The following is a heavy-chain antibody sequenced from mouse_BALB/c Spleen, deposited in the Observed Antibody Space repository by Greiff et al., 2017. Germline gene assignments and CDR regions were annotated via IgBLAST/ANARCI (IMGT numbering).Heavy chain of an antibody. CDR3: TRLGTAAYYFDY. CDR1: GYTFTSYY. D-gene: IGHD4-1*01. V-gene: IGHV1S81*02. Sequence: VQLQQSGAELVKPGASVKLSCKASGYTFTSYYMHWVKQRPGQGLEWIGEINPSNGGTNFNEKFKSKATLTVDKSSSTAYMQLSSLTSEDSAVYYCTRLGTAAYYFDYWGQGTTVTVSS. J-gene: IGHJ2*01. CDR2: INPSNGGT.